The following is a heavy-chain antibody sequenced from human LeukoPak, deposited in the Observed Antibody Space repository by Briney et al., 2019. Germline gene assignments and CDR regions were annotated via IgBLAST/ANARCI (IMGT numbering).Heavy chain of an antibody. CDR3: ARLALLWFGELPPGYFDY. CDR2: IYPGDSDT. Sequence: GESLKISCKGSGYSFTSYWIGWVRQMPGKGLEWMGIIYPGDSDTRYSPSFQGQVTISADKSISTAYLQWSSLKASDTAMYYCARLALLWFGELPPGYFDYWGQGTLVTVSS. V-gene: IGHV5-51*01. CDR1: GYSFTSYW. J-gene: IGHJ4*02. D-gene: IGHD3-10*01.